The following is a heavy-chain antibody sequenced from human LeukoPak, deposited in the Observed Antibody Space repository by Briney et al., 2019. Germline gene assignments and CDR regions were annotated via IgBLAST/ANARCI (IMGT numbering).Heavy chain of an antibody. J-gene: IGHJ3*02. Sequence: SETLSLTCSVSVGSIRRYYWSWIRQPPGKGLEWLGYIYYWETTNYKPTHKSRVTISVDTSKNQFTLRLTSVTAADTAVYYCARSFAYYYYDNSGTWDAFDIWGQGTMVTVSS. CDR3: ARSFAYYYYDNSGTWDAFDI. CDR1: VGSIRRYY. V-gene: IGHV4-59*01. CDR2: IYYWETT. D-gene: IGHD3-22*01.